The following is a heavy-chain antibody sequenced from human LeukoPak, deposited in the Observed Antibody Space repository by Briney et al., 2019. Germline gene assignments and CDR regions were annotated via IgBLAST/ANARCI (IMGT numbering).Heavy chain of an antibody. CDR3: ARSLDYSSSWYSWFDP. D-gene: IGHD6-13*01. Sequence: PSETLSLTCTVSGGSISSGDYYWSWIRQPPGKGLEWIGYIYYSGSTYYNPSLKSRGTISVDTSKNQFSLKLTSVTAADTAVYYCARSLDYSSSWYSWFDPWGQGTLVTVSS. J-gene: IGHJ5*02. CDR1: GGSISSGDYY. V-gene: IGHV4-30-4*01. CDR2: IYYSGST.